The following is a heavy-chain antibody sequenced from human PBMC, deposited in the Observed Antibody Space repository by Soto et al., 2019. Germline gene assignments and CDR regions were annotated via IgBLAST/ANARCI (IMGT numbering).Heavy chain of an antibody. D-gene: IGHD3-10*01. CDR3: ARGFGDYYGSGSYWTVSYYYGMDV. Sequence: PSETLSLTCAVSGGSISSGGYSWSWIRQPPGKGLEWIGYMYHSGSTYYNPSLKSRVTISVDKSKNQFSLKLSSVTAADTAVYYCARGFGDYYGSGSYWTVSYYYGMDVWGQGTTVTVSS. CDR1: GGSISSGGYS. J-gene: IGHJ6*02. V-gene: IGHV4-30-2*01. CDR2: MYHSGST.